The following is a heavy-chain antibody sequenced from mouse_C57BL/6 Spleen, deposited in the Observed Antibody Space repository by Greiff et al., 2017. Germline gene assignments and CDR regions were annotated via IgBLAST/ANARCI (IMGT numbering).Heavy chain of an antibody. J-gene: IGHJ1*03. CDR2: ISGGGGNT. CDR1: GFTFSSYT. V-gene: IGHV5-9*01. D-gene: IGHD2-3*01. CDR3: ARDGYYSSSYWYFDV. Sequence: EVQLVESGGGLVKPGGSLKLSCAASGFTFSSYTMSWVRQTPEKRLEWVATISGGGGNTYYPDSVKGRFTISRDNAKNTLYLQMSILRSEDTALYYCARDGYYSSSYWYFDVWGTGTTVTVSS.